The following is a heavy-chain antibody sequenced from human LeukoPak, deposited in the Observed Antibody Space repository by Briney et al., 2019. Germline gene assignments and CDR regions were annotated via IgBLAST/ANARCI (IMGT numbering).Heavy chain of an antibody. D-gene: IGHD1-7*01. CDR1: GGTFSSYA. V-gene: IGHV1-2*06. CDR3: ARDHDYEGLKGNY. J-gene: IGHJ1*01. CDR2: INTHNGAT. Sequence: ASVKVSCKASGGTFSSYAISWVRQAPGQGLEYMGRINTHNGATVYVQKFQGRLSMTSDTSLSAAYMELQNLRSEDTAIYYCARDHDYEGLKGNYWGRGTMVIV.